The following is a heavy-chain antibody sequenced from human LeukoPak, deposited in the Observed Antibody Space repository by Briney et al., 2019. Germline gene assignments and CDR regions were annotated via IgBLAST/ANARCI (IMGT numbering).Heavy chain of an antibody. CDR2: IYPGDSDT. CDR1: GYSFTTYW. V-gene: IGHV5-51*01. J-gene: IGHJ4*02. CDR3: AREAVSGAIFGTFDY. D-gene: IGHD2-2*01. Sequence: GESLKISCKGSGYSFTTYWIAWVRQMPGKGLEWMGIIYPGDSDTRYSPSFQGQVTISADKSISTAYLQWSSLKASDTAMYYCAREAVSGAIFGTFDYWGQGTLVTVSS.